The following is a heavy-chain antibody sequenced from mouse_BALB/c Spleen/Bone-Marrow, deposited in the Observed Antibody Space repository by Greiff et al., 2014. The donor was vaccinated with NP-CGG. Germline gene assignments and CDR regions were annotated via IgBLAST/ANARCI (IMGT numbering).Heavy chain of an antibody. Sequence: QVQLQQSGPEPVRPGVSVKISCKGSGYTFTDYAMHWVKRSHAKSLEWIGLISTFSGNTNYNQKFKGKATMTVDKSSSTAYMELARLTSEDSAIYYCARGDYRYDETMDYWGQGTSVTVSS. D-gene: IGHD2-14*01. CDR1: GYTFTDYA. V-gene: IGHV1S137*01. CDR2: ISTFSGNT. CDR3: ARGDYRYDETMDY. J-gene: IGHJ4*01.